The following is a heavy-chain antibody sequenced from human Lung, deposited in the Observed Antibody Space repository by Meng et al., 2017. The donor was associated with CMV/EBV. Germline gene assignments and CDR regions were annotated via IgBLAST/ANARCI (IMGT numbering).Heavy chain of an antibody. V-gene: IGHV4-30-4*08. J-gene: IGHJ6*02. CDR3: ARREGYCSGGSCYGYYGMDV. Sequence: GDYYWSWIRQPPGKGLEWMGYIYYSGSTYYNPSLKSRVTISVDTSKNQFSLKLSSVTAADTAVYYCARREGYCSGGSCYGYYGMDVWGQGTTVTVSS. CDR2: IYYSGST. CDR1: GDYY. D-gene: IGHD2-15*01.